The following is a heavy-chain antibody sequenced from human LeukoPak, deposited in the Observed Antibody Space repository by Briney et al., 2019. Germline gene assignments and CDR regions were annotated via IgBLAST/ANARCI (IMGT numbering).Heavy chain of an antibody. D-gene: IGHD3-10*01. CDR1: DGSISRYY. CDR2: MFYGGTT. CDR3: ARHAYYGSGSYRFDFEH. V-gene: IGHV4-59*08. J-gene: IGHJ4*02. Sequence: SETLSLTCTVSDGSISRYYWSWIRQPPGKGLEWIAYMFYGGTTNRNPSLKSRVTISIDTSKNQFSLKLNSVTAADTAVYYCARHAYYGSGSYRFDFEHWGQGTLVTVSS.